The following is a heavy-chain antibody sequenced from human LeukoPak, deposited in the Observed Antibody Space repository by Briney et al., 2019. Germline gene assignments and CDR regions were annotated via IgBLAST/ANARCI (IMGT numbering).Heavy chain of an antibody. V-gene: IGHV4-61*02. J-gene: IGHJ4*02. CDR3: ARVIAGRGYYDFWSGYPESFDY. D-gene: IGHD3-3*01. CDR1: GGSISSGSYY. CDR2: IYTSGRT. Sequence: PSETLSLTCTVSGGSISSGSYYWGWIRQPAGKGLEWLGRIYTSGRTNYNPSLKSRVTISVDTSKNQFSLNLSSVTAADTAVYYCARVIAGRGYYDFWSGYPESFDYWGQGTLVTVSS.